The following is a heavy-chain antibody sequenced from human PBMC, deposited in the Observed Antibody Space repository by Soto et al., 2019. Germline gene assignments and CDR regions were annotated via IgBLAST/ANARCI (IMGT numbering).Heavy chain of an antibody. CDR2: ISYDGSNK. V-gene: IGHV3-30*03. CDR3: ARTWIQLWVNAFDV. D-gene: IGHD5-18*01. Sequence: GGSLRLSCAASGFTFSSYGMHWVRQAPGKGLEWVAVISYDGSNKYYADSVKGRFTISRDNSKNTLYLQMNSLRAEDTAVYYCARTWIQLWVNAFDVWGLGTTVTVSS. J-gene: IGHJ3*01. CDR1: GFTFSSYG.